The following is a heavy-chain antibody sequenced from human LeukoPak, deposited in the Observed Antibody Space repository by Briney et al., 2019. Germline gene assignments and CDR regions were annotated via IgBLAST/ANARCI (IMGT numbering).Heavy chain of an antibody. CDR2: INHSGST. CDR3: ARGIVGATDFDY. V-gene: IGHV4-34*01. CDR1: GGSISGYY. J-gene: IGHJ4*02. D-gene: IGHD1-26*01. Sequence: PSETLSLTCTVSGGSISGYYWSWIRQPPGKGLEWIGEINHSGSTNYNPSLKSRVTISVDTSKNQFSLKLSSVTAADTAVYYCARGIVGATDFDYWGQGTLVTVSS.